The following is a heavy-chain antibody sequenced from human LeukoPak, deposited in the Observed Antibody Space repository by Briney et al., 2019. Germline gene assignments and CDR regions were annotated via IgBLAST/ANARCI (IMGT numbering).Heavy chain of an antibody. Sequence: GGSLRLACAASGFTFSSYWMHWVRQAPGKGLVWVSRIKSDGSTRYADSVKGRFTISRDNAKNTVSLQMNSLRAEDTGVYYCARAPSEIGGYYPEYFRHWGQGTLVTVSP. D-gene: IGHD3-22*01. CDR1: GFTFSSYW. J-gene: IGHJ1*01. CDR3: ARAPSEIGGYYPEYFRH. V-gene: IGHV3-74*01. CDR2: IKSDGST.